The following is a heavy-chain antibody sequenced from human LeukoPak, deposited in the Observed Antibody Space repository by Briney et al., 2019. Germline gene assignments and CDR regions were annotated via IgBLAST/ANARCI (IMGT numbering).Heavy chain of an antibody. D-gene: IGHD6-19*01. CDR3: ATLVRWLPDAFDI. CDR2: IYHSGYT. CDR1: GYSISNGYY. Sequence: SETLSLTCTVSGYSISNGYYWGWIRQPPGKGLEWIGSIYHSGYTYYNPSLKSRVTISVDKSKNQFSLKLSSVTAADTAVYYCATLVRWLPDAFDIWGQGTMVTVSS. J-gene: IGHJ3*02. V-gene: IGHV4-38-2*02.